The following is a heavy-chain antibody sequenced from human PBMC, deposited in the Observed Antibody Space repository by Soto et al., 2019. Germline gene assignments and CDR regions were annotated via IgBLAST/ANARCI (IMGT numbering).Heavy chain of an antibody. CDR1: GFTFSSYA. J-gene: IGHJ6*02. CDR2: ISYDGSNK. V-gene: IGHV3-30-3*01. Sequence: GGSLRLSCAASGFTFSSYAMHWVRQAPGKGLEWVAVISYDGSNKYYADSVKGRFTISRDNSKNTLYLQMNSLRAEDTAVYYCARDPFGYCNNGVCYAYYYYGMDVWGQGTTVTVSS. D-gene: IGHD2-8*01. CDR3: ARDPFGYCNNGVCYAYYYYGMDV.